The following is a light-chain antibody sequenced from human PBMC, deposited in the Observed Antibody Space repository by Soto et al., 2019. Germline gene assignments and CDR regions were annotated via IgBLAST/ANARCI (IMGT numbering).Light chain of an antibody. Sequence: QSALTQPPSASVSPGQSVAISFTGTSSDVGGYNYVSWYQQHPGKAPKLMIYEVNKRPSGVPDRFSGSKSGNTASLTVSGLQAEDEADYYCSSYAGSRNVFGTGTKVTVL. CDR2: EVN. V-gene: IGLV2-8*01. J-gene: IGLJ1*01. CDR1: SSDVGGYNY. CDR3: SSYAGSRNV.